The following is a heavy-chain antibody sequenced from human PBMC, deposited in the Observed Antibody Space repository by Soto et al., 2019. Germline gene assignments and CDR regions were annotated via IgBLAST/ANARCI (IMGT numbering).Heavy chain of an antibody. J-gene: IGHJ4*02. V-gene: IGHV3-21*01. CDR3: VRDRTSTLSSGTSFDY. Sequence: EVQLVESGGGLVKPGGSLRLSCAASGFTFSSNSMNWVRQAPGKGLEWVSSISSSSSYIYHADSVKGRFTISRDNAKNSLYLQMNSLRAEDTAVYYCVRDRTSTLSSGTSFDYWGQGTLVTVSS. CDR1: GFTFSSNS. CDR2: ISSSSSYI. D-gene: IGHD6-19*01.